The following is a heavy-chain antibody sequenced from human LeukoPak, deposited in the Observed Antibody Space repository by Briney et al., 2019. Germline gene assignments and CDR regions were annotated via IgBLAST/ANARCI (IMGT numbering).Heavy chain of an antibody. D-gene: IGHD2-2*01. CDR2: ISSDSNYI. CDR3: ASRYCTSTNCYAFDI. J-gene: IGHJ3*02. Sequence: AGGSLRLSCAASGLTFSSYSMNWVRQAPGKELEWVSSISSDSNYIFYADSVQGRFTISRDNAEKSLFLQMNSLRAEDTAVYYCASRYCTSTNCYAFDIWGQGTMVTVSS. V-gene: IGHV3-21*01. CDR1: GLTFSSYS.